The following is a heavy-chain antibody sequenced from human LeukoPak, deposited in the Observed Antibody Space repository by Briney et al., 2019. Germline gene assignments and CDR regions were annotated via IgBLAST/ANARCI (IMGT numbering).Heavy chain of an antibody. CDR3: ARDRITMVRGVITPRPDWFDP. D-gene: IGHD3-10*01. V-gene: IGHV1-2*06. CDR2: INPNSGGT. J-gene: IGHJ5*02. Sequence: ASVKVSCKASGYTFTSYYMHWVRQAPGQGLEWMGRINPNSGGTNYAQKFQGRVTMTRDTSISTAYMELSRLRSDDTAVYYCARDRITMVRGVITPRPDWFDPWGQGTLVTVSS. CDR1: GYTFTSYY.